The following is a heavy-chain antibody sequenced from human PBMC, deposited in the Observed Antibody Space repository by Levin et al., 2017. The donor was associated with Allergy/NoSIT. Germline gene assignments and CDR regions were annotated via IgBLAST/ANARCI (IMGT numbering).Heavy chain of an antibody. D-gene: IGHD3-10*01. CDR2: ISNDGGRR. Sequence: GGSLRLSCAASGFTFSTYAMQWVRQAPGRGLEWVAVISNDGGRRYYGETVKGRVTISRDNSKNTVYLQMNSLGTEDTAIYYCATDRARFGHFDAFDFWGQGTMFTVSS. CDR3: ATDRARFGHFDAFDF. CDR1: GFTFSTYA. J-gene: IGHJ3*01. V-gene: IGHV3-30*03.